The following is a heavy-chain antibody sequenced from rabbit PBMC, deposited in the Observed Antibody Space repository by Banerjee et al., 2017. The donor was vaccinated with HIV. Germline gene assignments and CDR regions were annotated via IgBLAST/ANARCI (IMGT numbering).Heavy chain of an antibody. Sequence: QSLEESGGGLVKPGGTLTLTCKASGFDFSSCGVSWVRQAPGKGLEWIACINTSSGNTVYASWAKGRFTISKTSSTTVTLQMTSLTAADTATYFCARDLAGVIGWNFGLWGQGTLVTVS. V-gene: IGHV1S40*01. CDR1: GFDFSSCG. CDR3: ARDLAGVIGWNFGL. D-gene: IGHD4-1*01. J-gene: IGHJ3*01. CDR2: INTSSGNT.